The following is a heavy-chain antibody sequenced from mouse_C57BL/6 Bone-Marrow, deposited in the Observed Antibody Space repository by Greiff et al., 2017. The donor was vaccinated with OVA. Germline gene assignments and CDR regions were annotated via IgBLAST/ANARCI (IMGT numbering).Heavy chain of an antibody. J-gene: IGHJ2*01. V-gene: IGHV3-6*01. Sequence: DVKLVESGPGLVKPSQSLSLTCSVTGYSITSGYYWNWIRQFPGNKLEWMGYISYDGSNNYNPSLKNRISITRDTSKNQFFLKLNSVTTEDTATYYCATTLYYFDYWGQGTTLTVSS. D-gene: IGHD2-1*01. CDR2: ISYDGSN. CDR1: GYSITSGYY. CDR3: ATTLYYFDY.